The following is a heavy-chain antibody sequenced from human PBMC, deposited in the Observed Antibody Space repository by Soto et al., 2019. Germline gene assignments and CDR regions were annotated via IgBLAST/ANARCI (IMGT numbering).Heavy chain of an antibody. CDR2: ISSSSSTI. Sequence: EVQLVESGGGLVQPGGSLRLSCAASGFTFSSYSMNWVRQAPGKGLEWVSYISSSSSTIYYADSVKGRFTISRDNAKNSLYLQMNSLRAEDTAVYYCARVSFGVANQIDYWGQGTLVTVSS. J-gene: IGHJ4*02. D-gene: IGHD3-3*01. CDR3: ARVSFGVANQIDY. V-gene: IGHV3-48*01. CDR1: GFTFSSYS.